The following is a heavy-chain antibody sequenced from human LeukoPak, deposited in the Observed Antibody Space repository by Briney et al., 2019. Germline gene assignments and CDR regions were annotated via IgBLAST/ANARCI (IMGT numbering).Heavy chain of an antibody. CDR2: INPKSGGT. CDR1: GYTFTGYY. Sequence: VASVKVSCKASGYTFTGYYMHWVRQAPGQGLEWVGWINPKSGGTNYAQKFQGRVTMTRDTSISTAYMELSRLRSDDTAVYYCARDKNSMTTVTVYMGVWGKGTTVTVSS. J-gene: IGHJ6*03. V-gene: IGHV1-2*02. D-gene: IGHD4-11*01. CDR3: ARDKNSMTTVTVYMGV.